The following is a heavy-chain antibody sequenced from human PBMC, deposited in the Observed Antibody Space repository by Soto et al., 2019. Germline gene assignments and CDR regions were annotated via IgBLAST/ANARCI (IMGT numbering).Heavy chain of an antibody. CDR1: GFTFSNYW. Sequence: GGSLRLSCVASGFTFSNYWMSWVRQAPGKGLEWVANIKHDASDKYYAGSVKGRFTISRDNAKYSLYLQMNSLRAEDSVVYFCAMGLISMARGVYDYWGLGTLVTVSS. CDR2: IKHDASDK. CDR3: AMGLISMARGVYDY. J-gene: IGHJ4*02. D-gene: IGHD3-10*01. V-gene: IGHV3-7*01.